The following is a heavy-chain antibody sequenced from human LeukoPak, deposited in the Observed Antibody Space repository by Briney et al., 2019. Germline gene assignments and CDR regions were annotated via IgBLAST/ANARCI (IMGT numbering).Heavy chain of an antibody. CDR3: AKGSRGNYDY. D-gene: IGHD1-26*01. V-gene: IGHV3-23*01. Sequence: GGSLRLSCAASGFIFNSYAMAWVRQAPEKGLEWVSSIIDSGISTYYADSVKGRFTISRDNSKSTLYLQMNSLRAEDTAVYYCAKGSRGNYDYWGQGTLVTASS. CDR2: IIDSGIST. J-gene: IGHJ4*02. CDR1: GFIFNSYA.